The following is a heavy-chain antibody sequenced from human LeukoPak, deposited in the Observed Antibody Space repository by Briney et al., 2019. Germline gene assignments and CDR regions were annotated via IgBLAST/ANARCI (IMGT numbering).Heavy chain of an antibody. CDR1: GFTFSSYW. Sequence: LPGGSLRLSCAASGFTFSSYWMHWVRQAPGKGLVWVSRINSDGSSTIYADSVKGRFTISRDNAKNSLYLQMNSLRAEDTAVYYCARDSFADYDFWSGYSTNWFDPWGQGTLVTVSS. D-gene: IGHD3-3*01. J-gene: IGHJ5*02. CDR3: ARDSFADYDFWSGYSTNWFDP. CDR2: INSDGSST. V-gene: IGHV3-74*01.